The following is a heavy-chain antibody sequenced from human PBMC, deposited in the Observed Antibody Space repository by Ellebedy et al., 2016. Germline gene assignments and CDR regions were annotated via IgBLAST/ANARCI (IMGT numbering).Heavy chain of an antibody. CDR1: GFIFNIAG. Sequence: GESLKISXAASGFIFNIAGMTWVRQAPGKGLEWVATIVFSGTAAYYSDSAKGRFIISRDNVKNLVFLQMNSLRVEDTGVYYCTRDGSEWSRDVWGQGTLVTVSS. V-gene: IGHV3-21*06. D-gene: IGHD3-3*01. CDR3: TRDGSEWSRDV. J-gene: IGHJ4*02. CDR2: IVFSGTAA.